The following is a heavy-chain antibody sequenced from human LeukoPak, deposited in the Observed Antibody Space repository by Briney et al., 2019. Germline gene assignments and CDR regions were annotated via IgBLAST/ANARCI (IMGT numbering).Heavy chain of an antibody. J-gene: IGHJ4*02. D-gene: IGHD5-12*01. CDR1: GFSFSTYG. CDR3: AGDPEVAFFDY. CDR2: IWFDGNNK. V-gene: IGHV3-33*01. Sequence: GGSLRLSCVASGFSFSTYGMHWVRQAPGKGLEWVAVIWFDGNNKYYGDSVKGRFTISRDNSKNTLYLQMNSLRAEDTAVYFCAGDPEVAFFDYWGQGTLVSVSS.